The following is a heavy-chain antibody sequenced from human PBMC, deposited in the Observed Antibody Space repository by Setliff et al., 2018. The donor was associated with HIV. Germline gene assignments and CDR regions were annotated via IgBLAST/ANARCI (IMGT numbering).Heavy chain of an antibody. CDR3: ARHVARFDYDTGGYYVSHFDY. D-gene: IGHD3-22*01. J-gene: IGHJ4*02. CDR1: GGSVSSDSSY. CDR2: ISYTGTT. V-gene: IGHV4-61*01. Sequence: PSETLSLTCAVSGGSVSSDSSYWSWIRQPPGKGLEWIGYISYTGTTKYNPSLKSRVTISVDTSKNQFSVRLSSVSAADTAVYFCARHVARFDYDTGGYYVSHFDYWGQGTQVTVSS.